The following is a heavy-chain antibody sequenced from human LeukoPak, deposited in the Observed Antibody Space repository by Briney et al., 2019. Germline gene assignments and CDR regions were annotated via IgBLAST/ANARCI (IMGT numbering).Heavy chain of an antibody. J-gene: IGHJ5*02. V-gene: IGHV3-23*01. CDR1: GFTFTNFG. CDR3: AKLGYQLLFNWFDP. CDR2: ISGSGGST. Sequence: GGSLRLSCAASGFTFTNFGMSWVRQAPGKGLEWVSAISGSGGSTYYADSVKGRFTISRDNSKNTLYLQMNSLRAEDTAVYYCAKLGYQLLFNWFDPWGQGTLVTVSS. D-gene: IGHD2-2*01.